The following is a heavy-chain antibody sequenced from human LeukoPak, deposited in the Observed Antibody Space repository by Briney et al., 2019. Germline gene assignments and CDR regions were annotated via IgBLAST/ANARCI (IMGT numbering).Heavy chain of an antibody. CDR1: GGSISSYY. J-gene: IGHJ5*02. Sequence: PSETLSLTCTVSGGSISSYYWSWIRQPPGKGPVWIGHIYDSGSTNYNPSLKSRVTISVDTSKNQFSLKLRSVTAADTAIYYCARVNPYSSGWYSSPPKPNWFDPWGQGTLVTVSS. V-gene: IGHV4-59*08. CDR2: IYDSGST. D-gene: IGHD6-19*01. CDR3: ARVNPYSSGWYSSPPKPNWFDP.